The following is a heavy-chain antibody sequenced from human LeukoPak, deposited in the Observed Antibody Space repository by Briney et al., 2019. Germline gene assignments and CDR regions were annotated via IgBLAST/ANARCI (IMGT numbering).Heavy chain of an antibody. CDR3: ATKWIQRWSNYMDV. V-gene: IGHV3-53*01. Sequence: GVSLRLSCTASGFTVSSNYMSWVRQAPGKGLEWVSVIYSGGSTYYADSVKGRFTISRDNSKNTLYLQMNSLRAEDTAVYYCATKWIQRWSNYMDVWGKGTTVTVSS. CDR2: IYSGGST. CDR1: GFTVSSNY. J-gene: IGHJ6*03. D-gene: IGHD5-18*01.